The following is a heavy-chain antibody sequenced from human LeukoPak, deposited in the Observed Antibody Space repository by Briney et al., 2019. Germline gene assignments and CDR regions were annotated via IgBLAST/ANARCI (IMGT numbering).Heavy chain of an antibody. D-gene: IGHD6-13*01. V-gene: IGHV4-39*02. Sequence: PSETLSLTCTVSGGSISSSSYYWGWIRQPPGKGLEWIGSIYYSGSTYYNPSLKSRVTISVDTSKNQFSLKLSSVTAEDTAVYYCAREPTYSSSWHTTCDYWGQGTLVTVSS. CDR3: AREPTYSSSWHTTCDY. CDR1: GGSISSSSYY. CDR2: IYYSGST. J-gene: IGHJ4*02.